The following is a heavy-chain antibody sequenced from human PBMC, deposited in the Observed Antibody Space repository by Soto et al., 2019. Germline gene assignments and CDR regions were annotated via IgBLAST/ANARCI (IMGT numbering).Heavy chain of an antibody. CDR3: AKESVVAAAGFGFYSPS. Sequence: GGSLRLSCAASGFTFSSYAMSWVRQAPGKGLEWVSAISGSGGSTYYADSVKGRFTISRDNSKNTLYLQMNSLRAEDTAVYYCAKESVVAAAGFGFYSPSGGQGTLVTVSA. V-gene: IGHV3-23*01. D-gene: IGHD6-13*01. CDR1: GFTFSSYA. CDR2: ISGSGGST. J-gene: IGHJ4*02.